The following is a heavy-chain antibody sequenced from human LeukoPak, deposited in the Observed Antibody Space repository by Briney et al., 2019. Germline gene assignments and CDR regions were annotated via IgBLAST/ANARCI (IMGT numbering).Heavy chain of an antibody. CDR3: ARGTNYYNYGMDV. V-gene: IGHV4-59*01. CDR1: GGSISAYY. CDR2: IYYSGTT. Sequence: PSETLSLACTVSGGSISAYYWRWLRQSPGKGLEWIGYIYYSGTTNYNPSLKSRVTISVDKSKNHFSLNLSSVTAADTAVYYCARGTNYYNYGMDVWGQGTTVTVSS. D-gene: IGHD3-3*01. J-gene: IGHJ6*02.